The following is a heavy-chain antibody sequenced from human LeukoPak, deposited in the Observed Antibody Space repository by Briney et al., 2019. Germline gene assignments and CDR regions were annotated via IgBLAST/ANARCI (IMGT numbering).Heavy chain of an antibody. CDR1: GFTFSSYG. V-gene: IGHV3-30*03. CDR2: ISYDGSNK. CDR3: ARAIVVVPAAKLGIDY. Sequence: GGSLRLSCAASGFTFSSYGMHWVRQAPGKGLEWVAVISYDGSNKYYADSVKGRFTISRDNSKNTLYLQMNSLRSEDTAVYYCARAIVVVPAAKLGIDYWGQGTLVTVSS. J-gene: IGHJ4*02. D-gene: IGHD2-2*01.